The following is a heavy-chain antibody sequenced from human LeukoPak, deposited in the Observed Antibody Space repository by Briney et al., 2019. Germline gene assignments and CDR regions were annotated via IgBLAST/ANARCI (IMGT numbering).Heavy chain of an antibody. CDR1: GGSISSYY. V-gene: IGHV4-4*07. CDR3: ARHLYSSSFHRHDAFDI. CDR2: IYTSGST. D-gene: IGHD6-6*01. Sequence: SETLSLTCTVSGGSISSYYWSWIRQPAGKGLEWIGRIYTSGSTYYNPSLKSRVTISVDTSKNQFSLKLSSVTAADTAVYYCARHLYSSSFHRHDAFDIWGQGTMVTVSS. J-gene: IGHJ3*02.